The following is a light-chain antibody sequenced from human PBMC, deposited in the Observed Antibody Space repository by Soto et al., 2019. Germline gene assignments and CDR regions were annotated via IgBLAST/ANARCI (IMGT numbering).Light chain of an antibody. CDR2: GAS. J-gene: IGKJ4*01. CDR3: QQYNDWPLT. CDR1: QSVSNN. V-gene: IGKV3-15*01. Sequence: EIVMTQSPATVSVSPGERATLSCRASQSVSNNLAWFQQKPGQAPRLLIFGASPRATGIPARFSGGGSGTEFTLTINSLQSEDFAVYYCQQYNDWPLTFGGGTKVDIK.